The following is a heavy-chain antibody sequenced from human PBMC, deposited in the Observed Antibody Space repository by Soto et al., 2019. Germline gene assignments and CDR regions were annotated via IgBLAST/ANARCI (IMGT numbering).Heavy chain of an antibody. D-gene: IGHD2-15*01. V-gene: IGHV1-18*01. CDR1: GYTFTSYG. CDR2: ISAYNGNT. J-gene: IGHJ5*02. Sequence: QVQLVQSEAEVKKPGASVKVSCKASGYTFTSYGISWVRQAPGQGLEWMGWISAYNGNTNYAQKLQGRVTMTTDTSTSTAYMELRSLRSDDTAVYYCARDSYSIVVVVAATPAGGWFDPWGQGTLVTVSS. CDR3: ARDSYSIVVVVAATPAGGWFDP.